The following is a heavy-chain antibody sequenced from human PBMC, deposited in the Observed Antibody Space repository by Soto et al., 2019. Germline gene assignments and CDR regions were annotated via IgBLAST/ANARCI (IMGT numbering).Heavy chain of an antibody. CDR2: ISGSAGST. CDR1: GFTFSSYA. CDR3: TKDLGPYLPAGGEFDS. V-gene: IGHV3-23*01. Sequence: EVQLLESGGGLVQPGGSLRLSCAASGFTFSSYAMSWVRQAPGKGLEWVSAISGSAGSTYYADSVKGRFTISRDNSKNTLYLQMNSLRAEDTAVFYCTKDLGPYLPAGGEFDSWGQGTLVTVSS. J-gene: IGHJ4*02. D-gene: IGHD3-16*01.